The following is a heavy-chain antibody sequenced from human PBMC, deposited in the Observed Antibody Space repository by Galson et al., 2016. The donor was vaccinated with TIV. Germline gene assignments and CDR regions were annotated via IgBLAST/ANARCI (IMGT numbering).Heavy chain of an antibody. D-gene: IGHD3-3*01. J-gene: IGHJ6*03. V-gene: IGHV5-51*01. CDR2: IYPADSET. CDR3: ARHHGFWSGQGYFYMDV. CDR1: GYSFATFW. Sequence: QSGAEVKKPGESLKISCKASGYSFATFWVGWVRQMPGQGLEWMGVIYPADSETRYSPSFQGQVTISADKSISTAYLQWSSLKASDTAIYYCARHHGFWSGQGYFYMDVWGQGTTVSGSS.